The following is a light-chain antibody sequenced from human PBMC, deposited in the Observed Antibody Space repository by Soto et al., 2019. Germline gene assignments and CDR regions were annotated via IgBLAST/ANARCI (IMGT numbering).Light chain of an antibody. CDR2: AAS. CDR3: LHDHNYPRT. V-gene: IGKV1-33*01. J-gene: IGKJ1*01. Sequence: DIQMTQSPSSLSAFVGDRVTITCQASQDISTYVNWYQQKPGKTPNLLIYAASNLETRVPSRFSGSGSGTKFTLTISRLQSEDIGTYYCLHDHNYPRTFGQGTRVDIK. CDR1: QDISTY.